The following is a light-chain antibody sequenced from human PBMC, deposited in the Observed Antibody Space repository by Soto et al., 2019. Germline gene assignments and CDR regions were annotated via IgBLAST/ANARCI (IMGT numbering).Light chain of an antibody. Sequence: QSVLTQPPSVSAAPGQKVTISCSGSSSDIRRNYVSWYQHLPGTAPKLLIYENNKRPSGIPDRLSGSKSGSSATLGITGLQTGDEADYYCGTWDSSLTTYVFGPGTKVTVL. CDR1: SSDIRRNY. V-gene: IGLV1-51*02. CDR2: ENN. J-gene: IGLJ1*01. CDR3: GTWDSSLTTYV.